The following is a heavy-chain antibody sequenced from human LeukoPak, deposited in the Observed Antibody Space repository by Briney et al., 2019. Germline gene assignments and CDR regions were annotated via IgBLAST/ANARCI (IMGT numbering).Heavy chain of an antibody. CDR2: INPSGGST. Sequence: GASVKVSCKTSGYTFTNYYMHWVRQAPGQGLEWMGVINPSGGSTTYAQKFQGRVTMTRDTSTSTVYMDLSRLRSEDTAIYYCARAYGSVEYYQSTYGGQPSLAT. CDR3: ARAYGSVEYYQSTY. CDR1: GYTFTNYY. V-gene: IGHV1-46*01. D-gene: IGHD3-10*01. J-gene: IGHJ4*02.